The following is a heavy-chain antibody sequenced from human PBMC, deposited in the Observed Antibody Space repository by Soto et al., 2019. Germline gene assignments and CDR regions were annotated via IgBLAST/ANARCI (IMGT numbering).Heavy chain of an antibody. D-gene: IGHD2-15*01. CDR2: IYYSGST. Sequence: QLQLQESGPGLVKPSETLSLTCTVSGGSISSSSYYWGWIRQPPGKGLEWIGSIYYSGSTYYNPSLKSRVNISVDTSKNQFSLKLSSVTAADTAVYYCARQYCSCGTCYGGGWGQGPLVTVSS. J-gene: IGHJ4*02. V-gene: IGHV4-39*01. CDR3: ARQYCSCGTCYGGG. CDR1: GGSISSSSYY.